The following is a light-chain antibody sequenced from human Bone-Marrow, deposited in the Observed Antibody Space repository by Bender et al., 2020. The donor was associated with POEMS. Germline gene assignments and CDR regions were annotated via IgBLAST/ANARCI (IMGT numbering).Light chain of an antibody. CDR3: CSYADSSTLV. J-gene: IGLJ1*01. CDR2: AVT. V-gene: IGLV2-23*02. CDR1: SSDVGSFNL. Sequence: QSALTQPASVSGSPGQSITISCTGTSSDVGSFNLVSWYQQHPGKVPKLMIYAVTKRPSGISNRFSGSKSGNTASLTISGLQAEDEADYYCCSYADSSTLVLGTGTKVTVL.